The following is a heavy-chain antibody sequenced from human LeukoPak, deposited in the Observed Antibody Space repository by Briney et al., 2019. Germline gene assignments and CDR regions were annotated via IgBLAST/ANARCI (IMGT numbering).Heavy chain of an antibody. CDR2: ISTYNGNT. CDR1: GYTFTSYG. CDR3: ARVAYYYGSGSYYGVPPYYYYYMDV. J-gene: IGHJ6*03. D-gene: IGHD3-10*01. Sequence: ASVKVSCKASGYTFTSYGISWVRQAPGQGLEWMGWISTYNGNTNYAQKLQGRVTMTTDTSTSTAYMELRSLRSDDTAVYYCARVAYYYGSGSYYGVPPYYYYYMDVWGKGTTVTVSS. V-gene: IGHV1-18*01.